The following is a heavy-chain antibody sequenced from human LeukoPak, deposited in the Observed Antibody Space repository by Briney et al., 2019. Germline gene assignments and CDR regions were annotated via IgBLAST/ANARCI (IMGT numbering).Heavy chain of an antibody. J-gene: IGHJ4*02. D-gene: IGHD3-22*01. CDR3: ARDYYDSSGYYYVDY. CDR2: ISTTSSNI. Sequence: GGSLRLSCAASGFIFGSYSMNWFRQAPGKGLEWISYISTTSSNIYYADSVEGRFTISRDNAKNSLYLQMKSLRDEDTAVYYCARDYYDSSGYYYVDYWGQGTLVTVSS. CDR1: GFIFGSYS. V-gene: IGHV3-48*02.